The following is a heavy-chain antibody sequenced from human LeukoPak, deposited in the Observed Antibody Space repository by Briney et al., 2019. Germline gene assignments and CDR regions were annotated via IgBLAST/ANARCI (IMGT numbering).Heavy chain of an antibody. Sequence: GGSLRLSCAASGFTFSSYWMSWVRQAPGKGLEWVANIKQDGSEKYYVDSVKGRFTISRDNSKNTLYLQMNSLRAEDTAVYYCAKDRPFITMVRGVINGAFDIWGQGTMVTVSS. CDR3: AKDRPFITMVRGVINGAFDI. J-gene: IGHJ3*02. CDR1: GFTFSSYW. CDR2: IKQDGSEK. V-gene: IGHV3-7*03. D-gene: IGHD3-10*01.